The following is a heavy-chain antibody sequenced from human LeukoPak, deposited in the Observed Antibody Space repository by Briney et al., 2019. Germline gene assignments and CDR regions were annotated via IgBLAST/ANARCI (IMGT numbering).Heavy chain of an antibody. V-gene: IGHV4-61*02. CDR3: ARDPSGAGLDY. D-gene: IGHD3-10*01. J-gene: IGHJ4*02. CDR1: GGSISSGSYY. Sequence: PSETLSLTCTVSGGSISSGSYYWSWIRQPAGKGLEWIGRIYTSGSTNYNPSLKSRVTISVDTSKNQFSLKLSSVTAADTAVYYCARDPSGAGLDYWGQGTLVTVSS. CDR2: IYTSGST.